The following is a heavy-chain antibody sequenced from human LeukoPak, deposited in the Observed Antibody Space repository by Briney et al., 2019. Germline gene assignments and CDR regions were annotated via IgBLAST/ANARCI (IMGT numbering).Heavy chain of an antibody. CDR3: AREYYDILTGYYIDY. CDR1: GGTFSSYA. CDR2: IIPIFGTA. Sequence: GASVKVSCKASGGTFSSYAISWVRQAPGQGLEWMGGIIPIFGTANYAQKFQGRVTITADESTSTAYMELSSLRSEDTAVYYCAREYYDILTGYYIDYWGQGTLVTVSS. J-gene: IGHJ4*02. D-gene: IGHD3-9*01. V-gene: IGHV1-69*13.